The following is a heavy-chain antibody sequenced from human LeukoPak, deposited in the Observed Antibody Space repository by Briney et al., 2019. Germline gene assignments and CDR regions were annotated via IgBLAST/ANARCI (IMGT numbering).Heavy chain of an antibody. J-gene: IGHJ3*02. CDR1: GFTFSSYG. Sequence: PGGSLRLSCAASGFTFSSYGMHWVRQAPGKGLEWVAVIWYDGSNKYYADSVKGRFTISRDNSKNMLYLQMNSLRTEDTAVYYCAKGVSSSWSNDAFDIWGQGTMVTVSS. D-gene: IGHD6-13*01. CDR2: IWYDGSNK. CDR3: AKGVSSSWSNDAFDI. V-gene: IGHV3-30*02.